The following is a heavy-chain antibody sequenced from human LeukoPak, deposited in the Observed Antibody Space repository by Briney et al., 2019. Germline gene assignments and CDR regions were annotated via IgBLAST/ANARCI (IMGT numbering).Heavy chain of an antibody. V-gene: IGHV4-34*01. CDR2: INHSGST. CDR1: GVSFSGYY. J-gene: IGHJ3*02. Sequence: PSETLSLTCAVYGVSFSGYYWNWIRQPPGKGLEWIGEINHSGSTNYNPSLESGRTISANTTKNHLSLMLSAVTAADAAVYYCGWGRRRMRDEFDIWGEGTMVTVSS. CDR3: GWGRRRMRDEFDI.